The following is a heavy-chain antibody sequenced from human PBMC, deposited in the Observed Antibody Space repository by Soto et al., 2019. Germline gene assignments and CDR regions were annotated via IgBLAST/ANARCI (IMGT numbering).Heavy chain of an antibody. Sequence: ASVKVSCRASGYTFTSYYMHGVRQAPGQGLEWMGIINPSGGSTSYAQKFQGRVTMTRDTSTSTVYMELSSLRSEDTDVYYCARGRNSSGWYYGFDYCGQRTLLTVYS. V-gene: IGHV1-46*01. CDR1: GYTFTSYY. D-gene: IGHD6-19*01. CDR2: INPSGGST. J-gene: IGHJ4*01. CDR3: ARGRNSSGWYYGFDY.